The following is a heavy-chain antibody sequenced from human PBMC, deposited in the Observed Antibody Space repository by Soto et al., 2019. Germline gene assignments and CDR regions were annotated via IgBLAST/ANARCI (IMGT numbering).Heavy chain of an antibody. CDR1: GGSFSGYY. V-gene: IGHV4-34*01. CDR3: ARGPITIFGVVIGRGNWFDP. J-gene: IGHJ5*02. CDR2: INHSGST. Sequence: PSETLSLTCAVYGGSFSGYYWSWVRQPPGKGLEWIGEINHSGSTNYNPSLKSRVTISVDTSKNQFSLKLSSVTAADTAVYYCARGPITIFGVVIGRGNWFDPWGQGNLVS. D-gene: IGHD3-3*01.